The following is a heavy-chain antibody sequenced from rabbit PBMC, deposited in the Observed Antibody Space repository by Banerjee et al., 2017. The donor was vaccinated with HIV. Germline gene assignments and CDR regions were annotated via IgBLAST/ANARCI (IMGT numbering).Heavy chain of an antibody. V-gene: IGHV1S43*01. J-gene: IGHJ3*01. CDR2: IYTSSGST. Sequence: QELLVESGGGLVTLGGSLTLTCKASGFSFSSGYDMCWVRQAPGKGLDWIACIYTSSGSTDYASWVSGRFTISLDNAQNTVTLQMTNLTAADTATYFCARNDYSSGWGADLWGQGTLVTVS. CDR1: GFSFSSGYD. D-gene: IGHD4-1*01. CDR3: ARNDYSSGWGADL.